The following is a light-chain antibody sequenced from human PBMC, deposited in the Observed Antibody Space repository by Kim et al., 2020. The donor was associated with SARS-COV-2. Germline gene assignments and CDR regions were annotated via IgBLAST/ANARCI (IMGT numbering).Light chain of an antibody. CDR1: TSNIGSNS. J-gene: IGLJ2*01. V-gene: IGLV1-47*02. CDR3: AAWDDSLSAVI. Sequence: QSVLSQPPAASAAPGRRITMSCSGSTSNIGSNSVSWYKQSPGAAPKVAIFGDNQWPSGVPDRFSGSKSGTSATLAISGLRSEDEANYYCAAWDDSLSAVIFGGGTKLTVL. CDR2: GDN.